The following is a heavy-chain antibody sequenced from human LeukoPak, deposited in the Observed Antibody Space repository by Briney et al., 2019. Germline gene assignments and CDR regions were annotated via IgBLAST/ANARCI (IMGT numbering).Heavy chain of an antibody. J-gene: IGHJ4*02. D-gene: IGHD3-22*01. CDR1: GYSISSGYY. CDR3: ASRPYYYDSSGFH. CDR2: INHSGST. V-gene: IGHV4-38-2*02. Sequence: SETLSLTCTVSGYSISSGYYWSWIRQPPGKGLEWIGEINHSGSTNYNPSLKSRVTISVDTSKNQFSLKLSSVTAADTAVYYCASRPYYYDSSGFHWGQGTLVTVSS.